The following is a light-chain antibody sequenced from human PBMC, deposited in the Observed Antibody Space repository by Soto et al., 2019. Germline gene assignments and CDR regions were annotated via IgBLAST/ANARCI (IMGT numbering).Light chain of an antibody. CDR3: QQYAISPQT. CDR1: QSGDSRV. J-gene: IGKJ1*01. V-gene: IGKV3-20*01. CDR2: ATT. Sequence: EIVLTQSPGTLSLSPGEGATLSCWTSQSGDSRVLAWFQQKRGQAPRLLIYATTSRAADIPDRFSGSGSGTHFTLTISRLEPEDFAIDYCQQYAISPQTFGQGTDVEIK.